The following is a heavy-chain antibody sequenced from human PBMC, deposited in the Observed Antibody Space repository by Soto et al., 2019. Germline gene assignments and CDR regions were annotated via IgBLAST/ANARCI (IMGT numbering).Heavy chain of an antibody. V-gene: IGHV3-33*01. CDR1: GFSVNTHV. D-gene: IGHD2-2*02. CDR2: LWYDGSRE. Sequence: QVQLVESGGGVVQPGRSLRLSCAASGFSVNTHVIHWIRQAPGKGLEWVAVLWYDGSREYYADSVKGGFTISRDNSKNLMYLQMDNLRVEDTAVYYCARVPRFDTWYFDYWGQGTMATVSS. J-gene: IGHJ4*02. CDR3: ARVPRFDTWYFDY.